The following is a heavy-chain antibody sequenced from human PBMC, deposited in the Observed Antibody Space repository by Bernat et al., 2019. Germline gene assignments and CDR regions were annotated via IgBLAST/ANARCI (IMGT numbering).Heavy chain of an antibody. CDR3: ARDGGNYWGWFDP. Sequence: EVQLVESGGGLVQPGGSLRLSCAASGFTFSSYWMHWVRQAPGKGLVWVSRINSDGSSKSYADSVKGRFTISRDNAKNTVYLQMNSLRAEDTAVYYCARDGGNYWGWFDPWGQGTLVTVSS. J-gene: IGHJ5*02. V-gene: IGHV3-74*01. D-gene: IGHD1-26*01. CDR1: GFTFSSYW. CDR2: INSDGSSK.